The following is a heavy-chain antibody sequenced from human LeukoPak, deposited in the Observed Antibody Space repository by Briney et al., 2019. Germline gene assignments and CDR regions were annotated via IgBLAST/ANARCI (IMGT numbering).Heavy chain of an antibody. V-gene: IGHV3-43*02. D-gene: IGHD3-16*02. CDR1: GFTFDDYA. CDR3: AKERLWGSYRTNGIDY. J-gene: IGHJ4*02. Sequence: PGGSLRLSCAASGFTFDDYAIHWVRQAPGKGLEWVSLISGDGGSTYYADSVKGRFTISRDNSKNSLYLQMNSLRTEDTALYYCAKERLWGSYRTNGIDYWGQGTLVTVSS. CDR2: ISGDGGST.